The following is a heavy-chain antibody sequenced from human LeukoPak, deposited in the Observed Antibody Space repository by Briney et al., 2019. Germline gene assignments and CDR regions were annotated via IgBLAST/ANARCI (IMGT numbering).Heavy chain of an antibody. V-gene: IGHV1-18*01. CDR1: TYTFNSYG. J-gene: IGHJ4*02. CDR2: ISVYNGNT. Sequence: GASVKVSCKASTYTFNSYGINWGRQAPGQGLEWMGWISVYNGNTNDAQRFQGRVTMTTDTSTRTAYMELRSLTSDDTAMYYCAASGWSKPYYFDSWGQGTLVTVSS. D-gene: IGHD6-19*01. CDR3: AASGWSKPYYFDS.